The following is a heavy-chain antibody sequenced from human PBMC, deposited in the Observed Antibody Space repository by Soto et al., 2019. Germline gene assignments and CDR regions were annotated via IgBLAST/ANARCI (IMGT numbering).Heavy chain of an antibody. D-gene: IGHD5-12*01. J-gene: IGHJ4*02. Sequence: QVQLVESGGGVVQPGRSLRLSCAASGFTFSSYAMHWVRQAPGKGLEWVAVILYDGSNKYYADSVKGRFTISRDNSKNTLYLQMNSLRAEDTAVYYCARDALYSGYGWFDYWGQGTLVTVSS. CDR2: ILYDGSNK. CDR1: GFTFSSYA. V-gene: IGHV3-30-3*01. CDR3: ARDALYSGYGWFDY.